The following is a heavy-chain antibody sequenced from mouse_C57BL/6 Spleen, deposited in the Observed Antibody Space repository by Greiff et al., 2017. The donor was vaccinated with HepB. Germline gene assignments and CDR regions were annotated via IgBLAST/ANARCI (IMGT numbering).Heavy chain of an antibody. J-gene: IGHJ3*01. D-gene: IGHD3-2*02. CDR2: IDPSDSYT. V-gene: IGHV1-50*01. CDR3: AMGSSGYAWFAY. Sequence: QVQLQQPGAELVKPGASVKLSCKASGYTFTSYWMQWVKQRPGQGLEWIGEIDPSDSYTNYNQKFKGKATLTVDKPSSTAYMQLSSLTSEDSAVYYCAMGSSGYAWFAYWGQGTLVTVSA. CDR1: GYTFTSYW.